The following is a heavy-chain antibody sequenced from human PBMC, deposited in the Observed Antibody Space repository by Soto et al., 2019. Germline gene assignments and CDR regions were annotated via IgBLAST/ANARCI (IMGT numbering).Heavy chain of an antibody. Sequence: SQTLALTCGISGDSVSINSAAWNWLRQSLSRGLELLGRTYYRSKWYNDYAVSVESRITINPDTSKNHFSLQLNFVTPEDTAVYFCARGEQYSGRIFDYWGQGTLVTVSS. CDR2: TYYRSKWYN. D-gene: IGHD1-26*01. J-gene: IGHJ4*02. CDR1: GDSVSINSAA. CDR3: ARGEQYSGRIFDY. V-gene: IGHV6-1*01.